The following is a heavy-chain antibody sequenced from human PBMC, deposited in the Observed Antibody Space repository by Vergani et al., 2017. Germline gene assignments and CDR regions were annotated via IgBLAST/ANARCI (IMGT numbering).Heavy chain of an antibody. CDR2: ININSGAT. J-gene: IGHJ3*01. Sequence: QVQLVQSGAEVKKPGASVKVSCKASGYTFSDHHLHWVRQAPGQGLEWVGWININSGATKLAQKFQGRVTMGTGTSISTGYMELGRLQSADTAVYYCARSYGYDAFDVWGQGTKVTVSS. CDR3: ARSYGYDAFDV. D-gene: IGHD3-10*01. V-gene: IGHV1-2*02. CDR1: GYTFSDHH.